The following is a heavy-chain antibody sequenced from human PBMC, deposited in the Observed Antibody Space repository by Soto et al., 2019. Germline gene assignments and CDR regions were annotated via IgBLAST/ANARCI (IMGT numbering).Heavy chain of an antibody. D-gene: IGHD6-13*01. CDR2: INHSGST. CDR1: GGSFSGYY. Sequence: PSETLSLTCAVYGGSFSGYYWSWIRQPPGKGLEWIGEINHSGSTNYNPSLKSRVTISVDTSKNQFSLKLSSVTAADTAVYYCARGRVWQQLMNFVYWGQGTLVTVS. J-gene: IGHJ4*02. CDR3: ARGRVWQQLMNFVY. V-gene: IGHV4-34*01.